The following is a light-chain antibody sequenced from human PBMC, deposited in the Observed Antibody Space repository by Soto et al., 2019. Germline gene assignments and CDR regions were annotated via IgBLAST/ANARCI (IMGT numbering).Light chain of an antibody. CDR3: QQYDYSRT. CDR1: QNVSTS. V-gene: IGKV1-5*01. CDR2: DVS. J-gene: IGKJ1*01. Sequence: DIQMTQSPSTLSASVGDSVTITCRASQNVSTSLAWHQHKVGKAPKLLIFDVSNLESGVPSRFSGSGSGTEFTLIISSLHSDDFATYFCQQYDYSRTFGQGTKGDIK.